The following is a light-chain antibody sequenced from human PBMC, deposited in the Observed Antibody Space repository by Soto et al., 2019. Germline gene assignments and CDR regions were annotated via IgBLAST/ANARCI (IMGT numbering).Light chain of an antibody. CDR2: YDS. J-gene: IGLJ2*01. Sequence: SYELTQPPSVSVAPGETARISCGGNNVGSRSVHWYQQKPGQAPFLVIYYDSDRPSGIPERFSGSNSGNTATLIISRVEAGDEGDYYCQVWEATGDQVVFGGGPKLTVL. CDR3: QVWEATGDQVV. V-gene: IGLV3-21*01. CDR1: NVGSRS.